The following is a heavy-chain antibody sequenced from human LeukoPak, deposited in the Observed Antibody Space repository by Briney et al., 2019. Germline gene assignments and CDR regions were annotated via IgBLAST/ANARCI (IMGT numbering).Heavy chain of an antibody. CDR2: INPNSGGT. Sequence: GASVKVSCKASGYTFTYYYMHWVRQAPGQGLEWMGWINPNSGGTNYAQKVQGRVTMTRDTSISTAYMELSRLRSDDTAVYYCAKDGDFYGYYYYMDVWGKGTPVTVSS. V-gene: IGHV1-2*02. CDR1: GYTFTYYY. D-gene: IGHD2-21*02. CDR3: AKDGDFYGYYYYMDV. J-gene: IGHJ6*03.